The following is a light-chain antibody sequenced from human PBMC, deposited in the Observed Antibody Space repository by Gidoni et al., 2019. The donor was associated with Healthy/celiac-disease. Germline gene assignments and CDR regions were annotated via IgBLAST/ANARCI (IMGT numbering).Light chain of an antibody. V-gene: IGKV1-39*01. J-gene: IGKJ4*01. CDR2: AAS. CDR1: QSISSY. CDR3: QQSYSTPPT. Sequence: DIQMTQSPSSLSASVGDRVTITCRASQSISSYLNWDQQKPGKAPKLLIYAASSLQSGVPSRFSGSGSGTDFTLTISSLQPEDFATYYCQQSYSTPPTFXGXTKVEIK.